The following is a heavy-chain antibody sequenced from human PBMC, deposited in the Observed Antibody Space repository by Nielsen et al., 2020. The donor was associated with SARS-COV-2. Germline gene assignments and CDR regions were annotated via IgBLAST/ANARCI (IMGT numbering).Heavy chain of an antibody. CDR1: GFTFSSYT. CDR2: ITGSSSDI. V-gene: IGHV3-21*04. CDR3: AREGCGHSCYSNWFDP. J-gene: IGHJ5*02. Sequence: GGSLRLSCAASGFTFSSYTMNWVRQAPGKGLEWVSSITGSSSDIYYADSLKGRFTISRDNAKSSLYLQMNSLRAEDTAVYYCAREGCGHSCYSNWFDPWGQGTLVTVSS. D-gene: IGHD2-15*01.